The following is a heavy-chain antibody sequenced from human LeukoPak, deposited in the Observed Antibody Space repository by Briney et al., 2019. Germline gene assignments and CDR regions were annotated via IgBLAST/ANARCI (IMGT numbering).Heavy chain of an antibody. CDR2: ICCGGGSK. CDR3: ARDERGYSYGYGLDY. CDR1: GFHFSSYA. Sequence: GGALRLSCAASGFHFSSYAMSWVRQAPGKGLEGVSVICCGGGSKYYADSVKGRFTISRDNSKNTLYLQMNSLRAEDTAVYYCARDERGYSYGYGLDYWGRGTLVTVSS. J-gene: IGHJ4*02. V-gene: IGHV3-23*01. D-gene: IGHD5-18*01.